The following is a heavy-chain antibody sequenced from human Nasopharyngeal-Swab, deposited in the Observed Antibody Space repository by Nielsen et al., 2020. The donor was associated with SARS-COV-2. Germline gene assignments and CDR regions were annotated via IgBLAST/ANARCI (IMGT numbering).Heavy chain of an antibody. Sequence: ASVKVSCKVSGYTLTELSMHWVRQAPGKGLEWMGGFDPEDGETIYAQKFRGRVTMTEDTSTDTAYMELSSLRSEDTAVYYCATAYGLADAFDIWGQGTMVTVSS. CDR2: FDPEDGET. D-gene: IGHD3-16*01. J-gene: IGHJ3*02. CDR1: GYTLTELS. CDR3: ATAYGLADAFDI. V-gene: IGHV1-24*01.